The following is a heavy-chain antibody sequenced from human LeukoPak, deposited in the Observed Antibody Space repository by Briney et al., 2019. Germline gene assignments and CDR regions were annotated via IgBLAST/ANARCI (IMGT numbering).Heavy chain of an antibody. V-gene: IGHV3-15*01. J-gene: IGHJ4*02. D-gene: IGHD1-1*01. CDR3: AQDLAYIRFDN. CDR1: GFNFNYAW. Sequence: PGGSLRLSCVGSGFNFNYAWMSWVRQAPGRGLEWVGRIKSKGSGETRDYAAPVKDRFTISRDDSKTTLYLQMDSLRFEDAAVYYCAQDLAYIRFDNWGQGTLVTVSS. CDR2: IKSKGSGETR.